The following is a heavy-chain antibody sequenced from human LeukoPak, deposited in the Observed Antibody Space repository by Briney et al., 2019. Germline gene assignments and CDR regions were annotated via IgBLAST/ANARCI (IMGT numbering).Heavy chain of an antibody. D-gene: IGHD3-3*01. V-gene: IGHV1-8*01. CDR2: MNPNSGNT. CDR1: GYTFTSYD. Sequence: GASVTVSCKASGYTFTSYDINWVRQATGRGLEWMGWMNPNSGNTGYAQKFQGRVTMTRNTSISTAYMELSSLRSEDTAVYYCARSFLYDFWSGYYYYGMDVWGQGTTVTVSS. J-gene: IGHJ6*02. CDR3: ARSFLYDFWSGYYYYGMDV.